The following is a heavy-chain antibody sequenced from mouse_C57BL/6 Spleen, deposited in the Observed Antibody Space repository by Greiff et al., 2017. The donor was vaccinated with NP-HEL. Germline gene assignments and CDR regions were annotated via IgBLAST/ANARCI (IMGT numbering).Heavy chain of an antibody. CDR2: ISDGGSYT. V-gene: IGHV5-4*01. Sequence: VQLQQSGGGLVKPGGSLKLSCAASGFTFSSYAMSWVRQTPEKRLEWVATISDGGSYTYYPDNVKGRFTISRDNAKNNLYLQMSHLKSEDTAMYYCARRRDGYYDYFDYWGQGTTLTVSS. CDR3: ARRRDGYYDYFDY. CDR1: GFTFSSYA. D-gene: IGHD2-3*01. J-gene: IGHJ2*01.